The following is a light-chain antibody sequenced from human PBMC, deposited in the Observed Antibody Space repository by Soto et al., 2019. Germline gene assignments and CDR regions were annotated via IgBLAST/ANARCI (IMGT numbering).Light chain of an antibody. J-gene: IGLJ2*01. CDR2: EVS. Sequence: QSALTQPASVSGSPGQSITISCTGTSSDVGGYNYVSWYQQYPGKAPKLMIFEVSNRPSGVSNRFSGSKSGSTASLTISGLQAEDEADYYCSSYGNISTLVIFGGGTKVTVL. CDR1: SSDVGGYNY. CDR3: SSYGNISTLVI. V-gene: IGLV2-14*01.